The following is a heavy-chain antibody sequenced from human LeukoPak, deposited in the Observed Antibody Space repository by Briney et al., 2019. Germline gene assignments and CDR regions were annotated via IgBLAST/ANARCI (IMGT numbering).Heavy chain of an antibody. V-gene: IGHV3-23*01. J-gene: IGHJ4*02. CDR1: GFSFRSHT. CDR3: TRPGIAAAGDY. CDR2: IGVGGDT. D-gene: IGHD6-13*01. Sequence: GGSLRLSCAASGFSFRSHTVSWVRQAPGKDLEWVSSIGVGGDTYYADSVKGRFTISRDNSKNTLYLQMNSLKTEDTAVYYCTRPGIAAAGDYWGQGTLVTVSS.